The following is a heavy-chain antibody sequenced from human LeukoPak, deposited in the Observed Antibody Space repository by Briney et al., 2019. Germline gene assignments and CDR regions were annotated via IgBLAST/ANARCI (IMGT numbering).Heavy chain of an antibody. J-gene: IGHJ6*03. CDR3: AKDRCGNGIGCYYYYMDV. D-gene: IGHD2-21*01. CDR2: IQSDRSNE. CDR1: RFTFSSYG. Sequence: GGSLRLSCAASRFTFSSYGMHWVRQAPGKGLEWVAYIQSDRSNEQYADSVRGRFSISRDSSKNILYLQMNSLRAEDTAVYYCAKDRCGNGIGCYYYYMDVWGKGTTVTISS. V-gene: IGHV3-30*02.